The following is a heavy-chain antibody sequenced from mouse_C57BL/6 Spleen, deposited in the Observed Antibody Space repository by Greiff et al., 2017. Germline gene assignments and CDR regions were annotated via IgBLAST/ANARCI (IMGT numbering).Heavy chain of an antibody. CDR3: ARDPGLYYDSPGFAY. CDR1: GYSITSGYY. Sequence: EVQLQESGPGLVKPSQSLSLTCSVTGYSITSGYYWNWIRQFPGNKLEWMGYISYDGSNNYNPSLKNRISITRDTSKTQFFLKLNSVTTEDTATYYCARDPGLYYDSPGFAYWGQGTLVTVSA. V-gene: IGHV3-6*01. D-gene: IGHD2-4*01. J-gene: IGHJ3*01. CDR2: ISYDGSN.